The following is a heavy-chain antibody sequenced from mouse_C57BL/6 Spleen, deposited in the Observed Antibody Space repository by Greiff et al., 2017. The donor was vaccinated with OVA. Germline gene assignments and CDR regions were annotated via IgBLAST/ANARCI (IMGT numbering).Heavy chain of an antibody. V-gene: IGHV3-6*01. J-gene: IGHJ1*03. CDR1: GYSITSGYY. D-gene: IGHD1-1*01. Sequence: ESGPGLVKPSQSLSLTCSVTGYSITSGYYWNWIRQFPGNKLEWMGYISYDGSNNYNPSLKNRISITRDTSKNQFFLKLNSVTTEDTATYYCARAHYYGSSSWYFDVWGTGTTVTVSS. CDR3: ARAHYYGSSSWYFDV. CDR2: ISYDGSN.